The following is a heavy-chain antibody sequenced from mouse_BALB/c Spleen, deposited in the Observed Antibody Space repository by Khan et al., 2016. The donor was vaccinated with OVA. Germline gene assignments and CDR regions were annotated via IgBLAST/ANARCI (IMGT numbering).Heavy chain of an antibody. V-gene: IGHV3-1*02. J-gene: IGHJ1*01. D-gene: IGHD2-4*01. CDR1: GYSFTSCYT. CDR3: ARDYVGNWYFDV. CDR2: IHYSGST. Sequence: EVQLQESGPDLVKPSQSLSLTCTVTGYSFTSCYTRHWIRQFPGNQLEWMGYIHYSGSTNYTPSLKSRFSLTRDTSKNQFFLQLNSVTTEDTATYYCARDYVGNWYFDVWGAGTTVTVSS.